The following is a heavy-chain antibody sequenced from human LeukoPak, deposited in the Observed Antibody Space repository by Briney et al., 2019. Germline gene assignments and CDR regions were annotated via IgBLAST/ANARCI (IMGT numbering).Heavy chain of an antibody. V-gene: IGHV3-33*01. CDR3: ARDNYYDSSGYKNWFDP. CDR1: GFIFSDYG. D-gene: IGHD3-22*01. Sequence: GRSLRLSCAASGFIFSDYGMHWVRQAPGKGLEWVAVIWYDGSKKDYADSVKGRFTISRDNSKNTLYLQMNSLRAEDTAVYYCARDNYYDSSGYKNWFDPWGQGTLVTVSS. J-gene: IGHJ5*02. CDR2: IWYDGSKK.